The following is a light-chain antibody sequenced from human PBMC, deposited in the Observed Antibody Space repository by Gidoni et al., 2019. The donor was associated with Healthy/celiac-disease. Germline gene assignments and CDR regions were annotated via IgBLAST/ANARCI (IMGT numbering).Light chain of an antibody. CDR1: QSISSY. Sequence: DIQMTQSPSSLSASVGDRVTITCRASQSISSYLNWYQQKPGKAPKLLIYAASSLQRGVPSRFSGSGSGTDFTLTISSQRPEDFATYYCRQSYSTPPTFGQGTKLEIK. J-gene: IGKJ2*01. CDR3: RQSYSTPPT. CDR2: AAS. V-gene: IGKV1-39*01.